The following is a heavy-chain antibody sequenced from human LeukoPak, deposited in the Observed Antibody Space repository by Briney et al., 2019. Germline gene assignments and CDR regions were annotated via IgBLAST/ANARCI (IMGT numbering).Heavy chain of an antibody. CDR3: TRLWNFGDY. CDR1: GFSFTSYG. D-gene: IGHD1-7*01. Sequence: GGSMRLSCGASGFSFTSYGMSWVHQAPGKGLEWVSVISGSGGTTYYADSVKGRFTISSDNSRTTLYLQMRSLRAEDTAVYYCTRLWNFGDYWGQGALVTVSS. V-gene: IGHV3-23*01. J-gene: IGHJ4*02. CDR2: ISGSGGTT.